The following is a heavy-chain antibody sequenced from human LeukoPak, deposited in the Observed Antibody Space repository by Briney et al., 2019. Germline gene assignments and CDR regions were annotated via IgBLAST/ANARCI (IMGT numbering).Heavy chain of an antibody. Sequence: GGSLRLSCAASGFTFSSYGMHWVRQAPGKGLEWVAVIWYDGSNKYYADSVKGRFTISRDNSKNTLYLQMNSLRAEDTAVYYCARVRAPYYDSSGYYNYYYYYYGMDVWGQGTTVTVSS. D-gene: IGHD3-22*01. CDR2: IWYDGSNK. V-gene: IGHV3-33*01. CDR3: ARVRAPYYDSSGYYNYYYYYYGMDV. J-gene: IGHJ6*02. CDR1: GFTFSSYG.